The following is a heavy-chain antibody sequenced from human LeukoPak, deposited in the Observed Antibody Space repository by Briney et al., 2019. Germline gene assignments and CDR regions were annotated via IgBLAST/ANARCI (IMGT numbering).Heavy chain of an antibody. CDR2: IWYDGSNK. V-gene: IGHV3-33*01. Sequence: GGSLRLSCAASGFTFSSYGMHWVRQAPGKGLEWVAVIWYDGSNKYYADSVKGRFTISRDNSKNTLYLQMNSLRAEDTAVYYCARDLLLAAAGTDEGWFDPWGQGTLVTVSS. CDR3: ARDLLLAAAGTDEGWFDP. CDR1: GFTFSSYG. J-gene: IGHJ5*02. D-gene: IGHD6-13*01.